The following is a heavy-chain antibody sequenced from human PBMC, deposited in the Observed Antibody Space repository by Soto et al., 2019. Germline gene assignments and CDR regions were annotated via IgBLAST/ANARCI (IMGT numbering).Heavy chain of an antibody. V-gene: IGHV3-30*18. CDR2: ISYDGSNK. D-gene: IGHD6-19*01. J-gene: IGHJ6*02. Sequence: QVQLVESGGGVVQPGRSLRLSCAASGFTFSNYGMHWVRQAPGKGLEWVALISYDGSNKYYVDSVKGRFTISRDNSKNTLFLQMNSLRAEDTAVYYCAKEPQEVRGYTSGKYYYYGMDVWGQGTTVTVSS. CDR1: GFTFSNYG. CDR3: AKEPQEVRGYTSGKYYYYGMDV.